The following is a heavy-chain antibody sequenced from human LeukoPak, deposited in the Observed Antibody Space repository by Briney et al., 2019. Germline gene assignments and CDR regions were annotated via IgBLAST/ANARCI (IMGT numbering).Heavy chain of an antibody. D-gene: IGHD6-19*01. CDR2: FYYSGST. V-gene: IGHV4-39*01. CDR1: GGSISSGSFY. Sequence: PSETLSLTCTVSGGSISSGSFYWGWIRQPPGKGLEWIGRFYYSGSTYYNPSLKSRVTISVDTSKNQFSLRLNSVTAADTAVYYCARAHIAVAQYYFDYWGQGTLVTVSS. J-gene: IGHJ4*02. CDR3: ARAHIAVAQYYFDY.